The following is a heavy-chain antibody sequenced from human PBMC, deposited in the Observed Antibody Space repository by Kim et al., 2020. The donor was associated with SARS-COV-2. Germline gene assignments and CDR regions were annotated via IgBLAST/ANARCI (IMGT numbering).Heavy chain of an antibody. Sequence: SETLSLTCAVYGGSFSGYYWSLIRQPPGKGLEWIGEINHSGSTNYNPSLKSRVTISVDTSKNQFSLKLSSVTAADTAVYYCARVRARQLFYFDLWGRGTLVTVSS. CDR3: ARVRARQLFYFDL. V-gene: IGHV4-34*01. D-gene: IGHD6-6*01. J-gene: IGHJ2*01. CDR1: GGSFSGYY. CDR2: INHSGST.